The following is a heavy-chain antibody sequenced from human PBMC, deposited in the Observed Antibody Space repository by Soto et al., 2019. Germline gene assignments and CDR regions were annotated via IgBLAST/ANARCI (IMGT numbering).Heavy chain of an antibody. D-gene: IGHD4-17*01. V-gene: IGHV1-2*02. Sequence: QVQLVESGGGLVKPGGSLRLSCAASGFTFSDYYMSWIRQAPGKGLEWMGWINPNSGGTNYAQKFQGRVTMTRDTSISTAYMELSRLRSDDTAVYYCARKWVYGDPPFDYWGQGTLVTVSS. J-gene: IGHJ4*02. CDR2: INPNSGGT. CDR3: ARKWVYGDPPFDY. CDR1: GFTFSDYY.